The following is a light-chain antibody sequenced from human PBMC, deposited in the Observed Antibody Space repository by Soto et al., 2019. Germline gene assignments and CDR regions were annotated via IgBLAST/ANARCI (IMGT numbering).Light chain of an antibody. CDR3: QTWGNGIRV. V-gene: IGLV4-69*01. Sequence: QSVLTQSPSASASLGASVKLTCTLSSGHGSYAIAWHQQQPEKGPRHLMKVNSDGTHSKGDGIPDRFSGSSSGAERYLTISSLQSEDEADYYCQTWGNGIRVFGGGTKLTVL. CDR1: SGHGSYA. CDR2: VNSDGTH. J-gene: IGLJ3*02.